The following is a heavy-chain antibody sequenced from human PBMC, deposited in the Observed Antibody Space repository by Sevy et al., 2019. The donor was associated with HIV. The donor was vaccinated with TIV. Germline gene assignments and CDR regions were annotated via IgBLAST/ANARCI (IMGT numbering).Heavy chain of an antibody. D-gene: IGHD3-22*01. J-gene: IGHJ3*02. Sequence: ASVKVSCKASGGTFSSYAISWVRQAPGQGLEWMGGIIPIFGTANYAQKFQGRVTITADKSTSTAYMELSSLRSEDTAVYYCARADYYDSSGYNYVAAFDIWGQGTMVTVPS. CDR3: ARADYYDSSGYNYVAAFDI. CDR2: IIPIFGTA. CDR1: GGTFSSYA. V-gene: IGHV1-69*06.